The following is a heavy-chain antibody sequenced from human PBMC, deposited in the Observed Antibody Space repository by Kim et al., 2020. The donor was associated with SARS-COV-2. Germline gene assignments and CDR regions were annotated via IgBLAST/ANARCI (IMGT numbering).Heavy chain of an antibody. J-gene: IGHJ4*02. CDR2: IKSKNDGGAA. CDR1: GLTFTTDW. D-gene: IGHD3-10*01. Sequence: GGSLRLSCAAPGLTFTTDWLDWVRQAPGKGLEWVGRIKSKNDGGAAEYAAPVDGRFTISRDDSKKTLYLQMNRLKTEDTAVYYCTTDLGNIWYYWGQGTLVTVSS. CDR3: TTDLGNIWYY. V-gene: IGHV3-15*01.